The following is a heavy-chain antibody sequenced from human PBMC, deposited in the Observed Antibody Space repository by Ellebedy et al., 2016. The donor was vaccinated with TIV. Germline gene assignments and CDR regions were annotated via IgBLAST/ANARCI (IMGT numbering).Heavy chain of an antibody. Sequence: ASVKVSCKASGYTFTGYYMHWVRQVPGQGLEWMGWINPNSGGTKYAQNFQGWVTMTRDTSISTAYMELRSLRSDDTAVYYCAREGPSGYDYAPWGQGTLVTVSS. D-gene: IGHD5-12*01. J-gene: IGHJ5*02. CDR3: AREGPSGYDYAP. V-gene: IGHV1-2*04. CDR1: GYTFTGYY. CDR2: INPNSGGT.